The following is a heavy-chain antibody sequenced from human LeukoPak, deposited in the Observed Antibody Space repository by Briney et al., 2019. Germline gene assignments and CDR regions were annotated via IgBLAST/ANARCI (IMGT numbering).Heavy chain of an antibody. J-gene: IGHJ5*02. V-gene: IGHV4-34*01. CDR2: INHSGST. CDR1: GGSFSGYY. D-gene: IGHD2-15*01. Sequence: SETLSLTCAVYGGSFSGYYWSWIRQPPGKGLEWIGEINHSGSTNYNPSLKSRVTISVDTSKNQFSLKLSSVTAADTAVYYCARANCRGGSCYSGGGNWFDPWGQGTLVTVSS. CDR3: ARANCRGGSCYSGGGNWFDP.